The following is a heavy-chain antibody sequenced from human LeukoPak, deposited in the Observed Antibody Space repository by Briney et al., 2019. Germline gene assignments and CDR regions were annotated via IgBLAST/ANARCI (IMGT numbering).Heavy chain of an antibody. Sequence: GDSLRLSCAASGFTFTKYWMTWVRQAPGKGLEWVSAISGSGGSTYYADSVKGRFTISRDNAKNSLYLQMNSLRAEDTAVYYCARDLPDIVVVPAAIKPVGGAFDIWGQGTMVTVSS. CDR1: GFTFTKYW. D-gene: IGHD2-2*01. J-gene: IGHJ3*02. CDR3: ARDLPDIVVVPAAIKPVGGAFDI. CDR2: ISGSGGST. V-gene: IGHV3-23*01.